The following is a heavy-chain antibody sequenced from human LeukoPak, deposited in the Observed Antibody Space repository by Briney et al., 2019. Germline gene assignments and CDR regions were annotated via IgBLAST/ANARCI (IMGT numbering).Heavy chain of an antibody. CDR3: ARGRGSSSYDY. CDR1: GGSFSGYY. V-gene: IGHV4-34*01. Sequence: SETLSLTCAVYGGSFSGYYWSWIRQPPGKGLEWIGEINHSGSTNYNPSLKSRVTISVDTSKNQFSLMLSSVTAADTAVYYCARGRGSSSYDYWGQGTLVTVSS. J-gene: IGHJ4*02. CDR2: INHSGST. D-gene: IGHD6-13*01.